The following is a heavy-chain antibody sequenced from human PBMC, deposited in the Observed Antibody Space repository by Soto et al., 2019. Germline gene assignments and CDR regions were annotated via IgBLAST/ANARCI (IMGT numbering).Heavy chain of an antibody. CDR1: GGYIITYY. J-gene: IGHJ5*02. CDR3: ARGSVFAFGRRFDP. D-gene: IGHD3-3*01. V-gene: IGHV4-59*01. Sequence: QVQLQESGPGLVKPSETLSLTCTVSGGYIITYYWSWSRKPPATGLEWVGNIYHSGSTNYNPSLKSRITLAVDTSKHLFSLMLSSVAAADTAVYYCARGSVFAFGRRFDPWGQGTLVSVSS. CDR2: IYHSGST.